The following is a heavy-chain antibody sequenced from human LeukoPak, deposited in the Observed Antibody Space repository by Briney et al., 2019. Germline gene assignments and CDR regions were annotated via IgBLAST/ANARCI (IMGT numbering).Heavy chain of an antibody. D-gene: IGHD3-9*01. CDR1: GGSISSYY. CDR2: IYYSGST. J-gene: IGHJ5*02. CDR3: AGYDILTGYHPPPWFDP. V-gene: IGHV4-59*08. Sequence: SETLSLTCTVSGGSISSYYWSWIRQPPGKGLEWIGYIYYSGSTNYNPSLKSRVTISVDTSKNQFSLKLSSVTAADTAVYYCAGYDILTGYHPPPWFDPWGQGTLVNVSS.